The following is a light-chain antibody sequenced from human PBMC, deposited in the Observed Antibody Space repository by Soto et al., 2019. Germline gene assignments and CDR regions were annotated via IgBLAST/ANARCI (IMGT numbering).Light chain of an antibody. Sequence: EIVLTQSPGTLSLSPGERATLSCRASLSVSSSYLAWYQQKPGQAPRLLIYGASSRATGIPDRFSGSGSGTDFTLTISRLEPEHFAVYYCQQYASSPVYTFGQGTKLEIK. J-gene: IGKJ2*01. CDR3: QQYASSPVYT. V-gene: IGKV3-20*01. CDR1: LSVSSSY. CDR2: GAS.